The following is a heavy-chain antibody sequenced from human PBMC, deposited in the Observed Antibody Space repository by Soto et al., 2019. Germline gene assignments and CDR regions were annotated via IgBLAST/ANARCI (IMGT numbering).Heavy chain of an antibody. CDR2: IYYSGST. CDR3: ARGVKLRYFDWLSHHRFDY. CDR1: GGSVSSGSYY. J-gene: IGHJ4*02. Sequence: SETLSLTCTVSGGSVSSGSYYWSWIRQPPGKGLEWIGYIYYSGSTNYNPSLKSRVTISVDTSKNQFSLKLSSVTAADTAVYYCARGVKLRYFDWLSHHRFDYWGQGPLVTVYS. V-gene: IGHV4-61*01. D-gene: IGHD3-9*01.